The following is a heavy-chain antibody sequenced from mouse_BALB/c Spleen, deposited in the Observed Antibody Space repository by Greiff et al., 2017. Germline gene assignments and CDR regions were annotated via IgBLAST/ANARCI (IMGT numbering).Heavy chain of an antibody. CDR3: TRGGTTVVAKEWAY. V-gene: IGHV5-6-4*01. Sequence: EVKVVESGGGLVKPGGSLKLSCAASGFTFSSYTMSWVRQTPEKRLEWVATISSGGSYTYYPDSVKGRFTISRDNAKNTLYLQMSSLKSEDTAMYYCTRGGTTVVAKEWAYWGQGTLVTVSA. CDR2: ISSGGSYT. CDR1: GFTFSSYT. J-gene: IGHJ3*01. D-gene: IGHD1-1*01.